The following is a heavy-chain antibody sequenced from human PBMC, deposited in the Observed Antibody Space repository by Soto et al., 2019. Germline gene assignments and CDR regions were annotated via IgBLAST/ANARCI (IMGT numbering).Heavy chain of an antibody. CDR1: GDSVASNSAT. CDR2: TYYRSKWYN. J-gene: IGHJ4*02. CDR3: AASFKWNYFDY. V-gene: IGHV6-1*01. D-gene: IGHD1-26*01. Sequence: QTLSLTCAISGDSVASNSATWDWIRQSPSGGLEWLGRTYYRSKWYNAYADSVKSRISINPDTPKNQVSLQLKSVTPEDTAVYYCAASFKWNYFDYWGQGTPVTVSS.